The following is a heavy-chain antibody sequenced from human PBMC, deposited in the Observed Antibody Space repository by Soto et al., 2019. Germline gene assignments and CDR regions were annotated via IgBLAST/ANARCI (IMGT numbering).Heavy chain of an antibody. D-gene: IGHD3-10*01. CDR3: ARSQITMVRGVIHYYYYGMDV. CDR1: GGTFSSYA. J-gene: IGHJ6*02. V-gene: IGHV1-69*13. Sequence: ASVKVSCKASGGTFSSYAISWVRQAPGQGLEWMGGIIPIFGTANYAQKFQGRVTITADESTSTAYMELSSLRSEDTAVYYCARSQITMVRGVIHYYYYGMDVWGQGITVTVSS. CDR2: IIPIFGTA.